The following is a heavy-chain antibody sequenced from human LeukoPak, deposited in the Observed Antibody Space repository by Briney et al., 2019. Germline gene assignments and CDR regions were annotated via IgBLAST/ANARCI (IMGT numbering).Heavy chain of an antibody. CDR1: GGSFSGYY. J-gene: IGHJ4*02. CDR3: ARDGRAYSSSSYFDY. V-gene: IGHV4-34*01. CDR2: IYHSGTT. D-gene: IGHD6-6*01. Sequence: SETLSLTCAVYGGSFSGYYWSWIRQPPGKGLEWIGEIYHSGTTNYNPSLKSRVTISVDKSKKQFSLKLSSVTAADTAIYYCARDGRAYSSSSYFDYWGQGTLVTASS.